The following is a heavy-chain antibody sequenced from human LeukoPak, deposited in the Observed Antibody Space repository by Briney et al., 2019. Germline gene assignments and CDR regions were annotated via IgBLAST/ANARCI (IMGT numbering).Heavy chain of an antibody. Sequence: GGSLRLSCAASGFTFDDYAMHWVRQAPGKGLEWVSGISWNSGSIGYADSVKGRFTISRDNAKNSLYLQMNSLRAEDTAVYYCVRGSYGAYDYWGQGSLVTVSS. CDR1: GFTFDDYA. CDR3: VRGSYGAYDY. V-gene: IGHV3-9*01. D-gene: IGHD4-17*01. CDR2: ISWNSGSI. J-gene: IGHJ4*02.